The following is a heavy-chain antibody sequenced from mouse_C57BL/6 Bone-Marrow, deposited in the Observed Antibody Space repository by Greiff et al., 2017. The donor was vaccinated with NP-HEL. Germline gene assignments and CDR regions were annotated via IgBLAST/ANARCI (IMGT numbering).Heavy chain of an antibody. V-gene: IGHV1-64*01. CDR3: ARHYSSNSLFAY. D-gene: IGHD2-5*01. CDR1: GYTFTSYW. Sequence: QVQLQQPGAELVKPGASVKLSCKASGYTFTSYWMHWVKQRPGQGLEWIGMIHPNSGSTNYNEKFKSKATLTVDKSSSTAYMQLSSLTSEDSAVYYCARHYSSNSLFAYWGQGTLVTVSA. J-gene: IGHJ3*01. CDR2: IHPNSGST.